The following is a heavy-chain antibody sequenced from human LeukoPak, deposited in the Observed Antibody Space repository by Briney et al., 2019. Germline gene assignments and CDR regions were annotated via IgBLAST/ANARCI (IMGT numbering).Heavy chain of an antibody. J-gene: IGHJ6*03. CDR2: YHIGNT. D-gene: IGHD6-19*01. V-gene: IGHV4-39*01. Sequence: PSETLSLTCTVSGVSIRGDTYYWGWIRPAPGKGLEWIGNYHIGNTYYNPSLKSRVTISEDTSKNQFSLRVNSVAAADTAVYYCARLWDSTGLYFYYYMDVWGEGTTVTVSS. CDR1: GVSIRGDTYY. CDR3: ARLWDSTGLYFYYYMDV.